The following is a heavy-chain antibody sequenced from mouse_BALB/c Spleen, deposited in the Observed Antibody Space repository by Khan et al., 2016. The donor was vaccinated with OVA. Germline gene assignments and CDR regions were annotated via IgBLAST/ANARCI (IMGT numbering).Heavy chain of an antibody. D-gene: IGHD2-4*01. J-gene: IGHJ3*01. Sequence: EVELVESGGGLVQPGGSLKLSCATSGFTFSDYYMYWVRQTPEKRLEWVAYISYGGDSTYYPDTVKGRFTISRDNAKNTLYLQMSRLRSEDTAMYYCERHDYDGISYWGQGTLVTVSA. CDR2: ISYGGDST. CDR3: ERHDYDGISY. V-gene: IGHV5-12*02. CDR1: GFTFSDYY.